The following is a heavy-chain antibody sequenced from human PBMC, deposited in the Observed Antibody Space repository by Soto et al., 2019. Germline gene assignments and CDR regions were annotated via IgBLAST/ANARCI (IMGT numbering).Heavy chain of an antibody. J-gene: IGHJ4*02. Sequence: ASVKVSCKTSGYTFTDFYMHWVAQAPGQGLEWMGWINPNSGGTKYAQNFQGWVTMTRDTSISTAYMELSRLRSDDTAVYYCASSRTSIAVAGETEYYLEYWGQGTMVTVSS. D-gene: IGHD6-19*01. CDR2: INPNSGGT. V-gene: IGHV1-2*04. CDR1: GYTFTDFY. CDR3: ASSRTSIAVAGETEYYLEY.